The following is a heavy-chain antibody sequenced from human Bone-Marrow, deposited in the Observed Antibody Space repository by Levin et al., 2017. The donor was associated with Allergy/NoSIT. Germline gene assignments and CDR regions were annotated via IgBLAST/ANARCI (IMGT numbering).Heavy chain of an antibody. J-gene: IGHJ6*02. V-gene: IGHV1-69*13. Sequence: SVKVSCKASGVTFSSYSFHWVRQAPGQGLEWMGGISPIFGTSNYAQKFQGRVTITADESTSTAYMELSSLRSDDPAIYFCASGGPGMNYAMDVWGQGTTVTVSS. CDR2: ISPIFGTS. D-gene: IGHD4-23*01. CDR3: ASGGPGMNYAMDV. CDR1: GVTFSSYS.